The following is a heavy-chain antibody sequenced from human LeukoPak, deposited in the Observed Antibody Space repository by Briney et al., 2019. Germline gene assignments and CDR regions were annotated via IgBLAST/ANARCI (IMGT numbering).Heavy chain of an antibody. V-gene: IGHV1-8*01. D-gene: IGHD2-2*01. Sequence: ASVRVSCKASGYTFTSYDINWVRQATGQGLEWMGWMNPNSGNTGYARKFQGRVTMTRNTSISTAYMELSSLRSEDTAVYYCARAPKGYCSSTSCFEFDYWGQGTLVTVSS. CDR1: GYTFTSYD. CDR3: ARAPKGYCSSTSCFEFDY. CDR2: MNPNSGNT. J-gene: IGHJ4*02.